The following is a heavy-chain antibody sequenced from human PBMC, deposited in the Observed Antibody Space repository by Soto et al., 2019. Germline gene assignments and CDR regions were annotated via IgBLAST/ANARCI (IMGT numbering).Heavy chain of an antibody. CDR3: GGAGASPYSNFRMNV. V-gene: IGHV1-18*01. CDR1: GYTFTRSG. Sequence: ASVKVSCKASGYTFTRSGISWVRHAPGQEPKAMGWISSYNGDTNYAQTYQRRVTMTTDTSTSTAYMELRSLRSDDTAVYCCGGAGASPYSNFRMNVWGKKSPV. CDR2: ISSYNGDT. D-gene: IGHD2-15*01. J-gene: IGHJ6*03.